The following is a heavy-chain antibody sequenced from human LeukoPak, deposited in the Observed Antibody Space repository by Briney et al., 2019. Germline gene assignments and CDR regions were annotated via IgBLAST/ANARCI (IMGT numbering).Heavy chain of an antibody. V-gene: IGHV1-2*02. CDR3: AIERSYYDSSGYSGAFDY. Sequence: GASVKVSCKASGYTFTSYGISWVRQAPGQGLEWMGWINPNSGGTNYAQKFQGRVTMTRDTSISTAYMELSRLRSDDTAVYYCAIERSYYDSSGYSGAFDYWGQGTLVTVSS. CDR1: GYTFTSYG. CDR2: INPNSGGT. D-gene: IGHD3-22*01. J-gene: IGHJ4*02.